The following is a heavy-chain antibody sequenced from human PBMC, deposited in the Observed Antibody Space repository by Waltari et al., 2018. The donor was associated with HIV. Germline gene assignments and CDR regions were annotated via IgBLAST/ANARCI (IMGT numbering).Heavy chain of an antibody. CDR3: ARGPPNDLWPPQTRHMDV. Sequence: QVQLVQSGTEVKKPGASVKVSCKASGYTFTCYDMNWVRQATGQGLEWMGWMNPESGNTAYANKFQGRVTMTRNTSIRTAYMELTSLRSEDTAVYYCARGPPNDLWPPQTRHMDVWGQGTTVTVSS. D-gene: IGHD3-3*01. V-gene: IGHV1-8*01. J-gene: IGHJ6*02. CDR2: MNPESGNT. CDR1: GYTFTCYD.